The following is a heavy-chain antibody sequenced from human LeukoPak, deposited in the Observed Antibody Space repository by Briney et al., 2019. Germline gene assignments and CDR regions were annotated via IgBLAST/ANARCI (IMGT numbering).Heavy chain of an antibody. J-gene: IGHJ4*02. CDR1: GFTFSSYG. CDR2: IWYDGSNK. V-gene: IGHV3-33*01. CDR3: ARRHDYGDYEFDY. D-gene: IGHD4-17*01. Sequence: GGSLRLSCAASGFTFSSYGMHWVRQAPGKGLEWVAVIWYDGSNKYYADSVKGRFTISRDNSKNTLYLQMNILRAEDTAVYYCARRHDYGDYEFDYWGQGTLVTVSS.